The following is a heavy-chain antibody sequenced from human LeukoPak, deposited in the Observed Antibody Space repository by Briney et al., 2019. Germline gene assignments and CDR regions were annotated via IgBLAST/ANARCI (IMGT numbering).Heavy chain of an antibody. D-gene: IGHD7-27*01. Sequence: GGSLRLSCAASGLTFSGSAMHWVRQASGKGLEWVARIRIKADNYATVYAPSVQGRFTISRDDSKNTVYLQMTSLKTDDTAVYYCTTHDRNWGSSEYWGQGTLVTVSS. V-gene: IGHV3-73*01. CDR3: TTHDRNWGSSEY. CDR1: GLTFSGSA. J-gene: IGHJ4*02. CDR2: IRIKADNYAT.